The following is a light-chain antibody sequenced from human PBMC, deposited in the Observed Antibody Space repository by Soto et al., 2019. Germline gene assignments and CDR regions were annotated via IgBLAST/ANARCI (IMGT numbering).Light chain of an antibody. CDR1: SSNIGSYT. Sequence: VLDQPRSAYGSSGRRVTISYNRSSSNIGSYTVHWFQQLPGAAPKPLIYTTDQRPSGVPDRFSGSKSGTSASLAISGLQSEDEADYYCAAWDDSLNGHVFGSGTKVTVL. CDR3: AAWDDSLNGHV. V-gene: IGLV1-44*01. CDR2: TTD. J-gene: IGLJ1*01.